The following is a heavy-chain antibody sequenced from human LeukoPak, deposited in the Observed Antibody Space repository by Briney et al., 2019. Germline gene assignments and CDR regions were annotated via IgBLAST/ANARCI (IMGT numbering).Heavy chain of an antibody. CDR2: IYYSGST. D-gene: IGHD5-24*01. CDR3: ARDRDRDGYLDAFDI. V-gene: IGHV4-59*01. J-gene: IGHJ3*02. Sequence: SENLSLNCTVSGGSISSYYWSWIRQPPGKGLEWIGYIYYSGSTNYNPSLKSRVTISVDTSKNQFSLKLSSVTAADTAVYYCARDRDRDGYLDAFDIWGQGTMVTVPS. CDR1: GGSISSYY.